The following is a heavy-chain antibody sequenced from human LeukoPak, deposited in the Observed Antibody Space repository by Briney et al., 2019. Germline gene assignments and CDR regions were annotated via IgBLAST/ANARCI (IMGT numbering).Heavy chain of an antibody. D-gene: IGHD3-10*01. Sequence: GGSLRLSCAASGFTFSSYEMNWVRQAAGKGLEWVSYISSSGSTIYYADSVKGRFTISRDNAKNSLYLQMNSLRAEDTAVYYCARGGDYYGSGSQFDYWGQGTLVTVSS. CDR2: ISSSGSTI. J-gene: IGHJ4*02. V-gene: IGHV3-48*03. CDR3: ARGGDYYGSGSQFDY. CDR1: GFTFSSYE.